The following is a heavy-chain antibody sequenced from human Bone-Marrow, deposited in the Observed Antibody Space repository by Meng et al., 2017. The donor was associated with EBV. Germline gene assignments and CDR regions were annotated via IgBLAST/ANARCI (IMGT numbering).Heavy chain of an antibody. CDR1: GGSISSSNW. CDR2: IYHSGST. Sequence: QAQVQESGHGLGKSSGTLSLTCAVSGGSISSSNWWSWVRQPPGKGLEWIGEIYHSGSTSYNPSLESRVTISVDKSKNQVSLKLSSVTAADTAVYYCAQRERWGLDPWGQGTLVTVSS. V-gene: IGHV4-4*02. J-gene: IGHJ5*02. D-gene: IGHD3-16*01. CDR3: AQRERWGLDP.